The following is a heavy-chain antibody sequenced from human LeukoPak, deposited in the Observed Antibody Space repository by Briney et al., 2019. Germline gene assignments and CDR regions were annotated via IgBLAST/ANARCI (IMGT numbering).Heavy chain of an antibody. J-gene: IGHJ4*02. D-gene: IGHD3-3*01. CDR1: GYTFTSYG. CDR2: ISAYNGNT. Sequence: ASVKVSCKASGYTFTSYGISWVRQAPGQRLEWMGWISAYNGNTNYAQKLQGRVTMTPDTSTSTAYMELRSLRSDDTAVYYCARVFWSGGGIRRDYWGQGTLVTVSS. V-gene: IGHV1-18*01. CDR3: ARVFWSGGGIRRDY.